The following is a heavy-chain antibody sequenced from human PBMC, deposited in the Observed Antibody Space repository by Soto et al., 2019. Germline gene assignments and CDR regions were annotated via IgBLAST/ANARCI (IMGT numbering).Heavy chain of an antibody. Sequence: PGGSLRLSCAASGFTFDDYTMHWVRQAPGKGLEWVSLISWDGGSTYYADSVKGRFTISRDNSKNSLYLQMNSLRTEDTALYYCAKDISGVRGYYYYGMDVWGQGTTVTVSS. CDR2: ISWDGGST. CDR1: GFTFDDYT. J-gene: IGHJ6*02. D-gene: IGHD6-25*01. CDR3: AKDISGVRGYYYYGMDV. V-gene: IGHV3-43*01.